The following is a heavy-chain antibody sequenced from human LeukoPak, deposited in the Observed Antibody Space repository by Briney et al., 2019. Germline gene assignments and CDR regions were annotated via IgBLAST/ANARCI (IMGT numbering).Heavy chain of an antibody. J-gene: IGHJ5*02. CDR2: INPNSGGT. V-gene: IGHV1-2*06. D-gene: IGHD2-15*01. CDR1: GYTFTGYY. CDR3: ARAAKGYCSGGSCNWFDP. Sequence: ASVKVSCKASGYTFTGYYMHWVRRAPGQGLEWMGRINPNSGGTNYAQKSQGRVTMTRDTSISTAYMELSRLRSDDTAVYYCARAAKGYCSGGSCNWFDPWGQGTLVTVSS.